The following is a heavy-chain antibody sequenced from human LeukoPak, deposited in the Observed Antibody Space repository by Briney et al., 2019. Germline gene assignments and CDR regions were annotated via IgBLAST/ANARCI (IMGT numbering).Heavy chain of an antibody. V-gene: IGHV1-69-2*01. CDR1: GYSFTDYF. J-gene: IGHJ5*02. CDR3: TIVGLDYYDTSGYPS. CDR2: VDPEDGET. D-gene: IGHD3-22*01. Sequence: GATVKISCKASGYSFTDYFLHWVQQAPGKGLEWMGRVDPEDGETIYAEKFQGRVAITADTSRDTAYMELSSLRSEDTAVYYCTIVGLDYYDTSGYPSWGQGTLVTVS.